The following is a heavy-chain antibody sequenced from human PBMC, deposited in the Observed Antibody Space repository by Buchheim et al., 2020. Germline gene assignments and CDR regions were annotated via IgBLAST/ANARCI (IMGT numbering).Heavy chain of an antibody. CDR1: GFTFSSYG. CDR3: AKDPSWGYSGYDLEGPDYYGMDV. J-gene: IGHJ6*02. V-gene: IGHV3-30*18. D-gene: IGHD5-12*01. Sequence: QVQLVESGGGVVQPGRSLRLSCAASGFTFSSYGMHWVRQAPGKGLERVAVISYDGSNKYYADSVKGRFTISRDNSKNTLYLQMNSLRAEDTAVYYCAKDPSWGYSGYDLEGPDYYGMDVWGQGTT. CDR2: ISYDGSNK.